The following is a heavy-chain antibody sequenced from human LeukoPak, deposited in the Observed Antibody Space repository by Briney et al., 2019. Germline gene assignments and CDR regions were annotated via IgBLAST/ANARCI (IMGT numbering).Heavy chain of an antibody. V-gene: IGHV3-23*01. CDR3: ARDGRPGRQLVTL. CDR1: GLTFSSYA. J-gene: IGHJ4*02. D-gene: IGHD6-13*01. Sequence: GGSLRLSCAASGLTFSSYAMSWVRQAPGKGLEWVSAISGSGGSTYYADSVKGRFTISRDNSKNTLYLQMNSLRAEDTAVYYCARDGRPGRQLVTLWGQGTLVTVSS. CDR2: ISGSGGST.